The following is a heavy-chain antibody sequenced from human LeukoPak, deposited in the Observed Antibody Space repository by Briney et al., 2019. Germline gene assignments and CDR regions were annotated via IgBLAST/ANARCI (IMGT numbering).Heavy chain of an antibody. J-gene: IGHJ5*02. Sequence: PGGSLRLSCVASGFTFSNYWMTWVRQAPGKGLEWVANIKLDGSEAYYVDSVKGRFTISRDNTQNSLYLQMNSLRAEDTAVYYCARVVVTVVGNWFDPWGQGTLVTVSS. CDR1: GFTFSNYW. CDR3: ARVVVTVVGNWFDP. V-gene: IGHV3-7*01. CDR2: IKLDGSEA. D-gene: IGHD2-2*01.